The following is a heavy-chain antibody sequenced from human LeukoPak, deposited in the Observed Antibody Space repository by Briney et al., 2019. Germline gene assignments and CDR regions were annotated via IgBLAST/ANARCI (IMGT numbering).Heavy chain of an antibody. Sequence: ASVKVSCKASGYTFTGYYMHWVRQAPGQGLEWMGWINPNSGGTNYAQKFQGRVTMTRDTSISTAYMELSRLRSGDTAVYYCASGYSGYDYLLGYWGQGTLVTVSS. CDR3: ASGYSGYDYLLGY. CDR1: GYTFTGYY. V-gene: IGHV1-2*02. J-gene: IGHJ4*02. CDR2: INPNSGGT. D-gene: IGHD5-12*01.